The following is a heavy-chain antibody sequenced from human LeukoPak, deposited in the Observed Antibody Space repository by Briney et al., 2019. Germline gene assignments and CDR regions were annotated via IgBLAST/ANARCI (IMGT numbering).Heavy chain of an antibody. CDR2: IHDSGTS. V-gene: IGHV4-59*08. J-gene: IGHJ6*02. Sequence: SETLSLTCTVSGGSISSFYWTWIRQPPGKGLEWIGYIHDSGTSNSNPSLKSRVAISLDTSKNQFSLKLTSVTAADTAVYYCAASSHYYYYYGMDVWGQGTTVTVSS. CDR1: GGSISSFY. CDR3: AASSHYYYYYGMDV.